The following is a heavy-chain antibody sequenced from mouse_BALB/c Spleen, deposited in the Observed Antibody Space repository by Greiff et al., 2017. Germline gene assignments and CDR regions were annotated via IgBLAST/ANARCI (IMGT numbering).Heavy chain of an antibody. CDR1: GYTFTSYW. CDR2: INPSTGYT. CDR3: ARCYGYDGRYFDV. Sequence: VQLQQSGAELAKPGASVKMSCKASGYTFTSYWMHWVKQRPGQGLEWIGYINPSTGYTEYNQKFKDKATLTADKSSSTAYMQLSSLTSEDSAVYYCARCYGYDGRYFDVWGAGTTVTVSS. V-gene: IGHV1-7*01. J-gene: IGHJ1*01. D-gene: IGHD2-2*01.